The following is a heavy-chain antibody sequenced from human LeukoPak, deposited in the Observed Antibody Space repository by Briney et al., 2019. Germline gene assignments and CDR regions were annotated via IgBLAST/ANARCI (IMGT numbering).Heavy chain of an antibody. CDR2: ISSRGSTI. Sequence: GALRLSFAASGFPFSSYEMNWGRPAPGKGVKGVSYISSRGSTIYYADSVKGRFTISRDNAKNSLYLQMNSLRAEDTAVYYCAELGITMIGGVWGKGTTVTISS. V-gene: IGHV3-48*03. CDR1: GFPFSSYE. CDR3: AELGITMIGGV. D-gene: IGHD3-10*02. J-gene: IGHJ6*04.